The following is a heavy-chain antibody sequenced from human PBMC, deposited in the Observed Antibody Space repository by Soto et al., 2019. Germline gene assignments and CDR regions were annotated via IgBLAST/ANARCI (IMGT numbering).Heavy chain of an antibody. CDR3: ARWHRYCSGGSCYYFDY. CDR1: GGSFSGYY. D-gene: IGHD2-15*01. V-gene: IGHV4-34*01. CDR2: INHSGST. J-gene: IGHJ4*02. Sequence: QVQLQQWGAGLLKPSETLSLTCAVYGGSFSGYYWSWIRQPPGKGLEWIGEINHSGSTNYNPSLKNRVTISVDTSKNQFSLKLSSVTAADTAVYYCARWHRYCSGGSCYYFDYWGQGTLVTVSS.